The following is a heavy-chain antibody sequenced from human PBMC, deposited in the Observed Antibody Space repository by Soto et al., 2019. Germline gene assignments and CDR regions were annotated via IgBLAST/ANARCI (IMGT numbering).Heavy chain of an antibody. V-gene: IGHV4-34*01. D-gene: IGHD3-9*01. CDR3: ARGLRYFDWFHHRSYYFAY. Sequence: PSETLSLTCAVYGGSFSGYYWSWIRQPPGKGLEWIGEINHSGSTNYNPSLKSRVTISVDTSKNQFSLKLSSVTAADTAVYYCARGLRYFDWFHHRSYYFAYWGQGTLVTVSS. CDR2: INHSGST. J-gene: IGHJ4*02. CDR1: GGSFSGYY.